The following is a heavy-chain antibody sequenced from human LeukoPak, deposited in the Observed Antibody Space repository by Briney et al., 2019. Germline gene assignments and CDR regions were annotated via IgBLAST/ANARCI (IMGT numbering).Heavy chain of an antibody. CDR1: GFTFSSYW. Sequence: PGGSLRLSCAASGFTFSSYWMSWVRQAPGKGLEWVANIKQDGSEKYYVDSVKGRFTISRDNAKNSLYLQMNSLRAEDTAVYYCARVGYSYGYAGTFDDWGQGTLVTVSS. J-gene: IGHJ4*02. CDR3: ARVGYSYGYAGTFDD. V-gene: IGHV3-7*01. D-gene: IGHD5-18*01. CDR2: IKQDGSEK.